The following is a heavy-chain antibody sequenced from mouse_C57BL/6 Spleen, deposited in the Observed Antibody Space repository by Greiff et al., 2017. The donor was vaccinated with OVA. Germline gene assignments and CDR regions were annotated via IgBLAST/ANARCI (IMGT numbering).Heavy chain of an antibody. J-gene: IGHJ4*01. CDR1: GYAFTNYL. CDR2: INPGSGGT. D-gene: IGHD2-4*01. V-gene: IGHV1-54*01. Sequence: QVQLQQSGAELVRPGTSVKVSCKASGYAFTNYLIEWVKQRPGQGLEWIGVINPGSGGTNYNEKFKGKATLTADKSSSTAYMQLSSLTSEDSAVYFCASLYDYDYAMDYWGQGTSVTVSS. CDR3: ASLYDYDYAMDY.